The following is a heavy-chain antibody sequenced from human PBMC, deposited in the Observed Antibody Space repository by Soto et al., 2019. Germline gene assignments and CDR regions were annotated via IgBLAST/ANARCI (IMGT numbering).Heavy chain of an antibody. J-gene: IGHJ3*02. Sequence: GGSLRLSCAASGFTFSSYDMHWVRQATGKGLEWVSAIGTAGDTYYPGSVKGRFTISRDNSKNMLYLQMNSLRVEDTAVYYCAREVRVRGFAFDIWGQGTMVTVS. V-gene: IGHV3-13*04. CDR1: GFTFSSYD. CDR2: IGTAGDT. D-gene: IGHD3-3*01. CDR3: AREVRVRGFAFDI.